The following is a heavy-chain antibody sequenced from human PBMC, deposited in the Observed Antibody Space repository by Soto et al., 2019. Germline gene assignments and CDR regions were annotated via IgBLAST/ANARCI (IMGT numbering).Heavy chain of an antibody. Sequence: SETLSLTCTVSGGPVSSGSYYWSWIRQPPGKGLEWIGYIYYSGSTNYNPSLKSRVTISVDTSKNQFSLKLSSVTAADTAVYYCASGSGYSSGWADFDYWGQGTLVTVSS. V-gene: IGHV4-61*01. CDR1: GGPVSSGSYY. CDR2: IYYSGST. J-gene: IGHJ4*02. D-gene: IGHD6-19*01. CDR3: ASGSGYSSGWADFDY.